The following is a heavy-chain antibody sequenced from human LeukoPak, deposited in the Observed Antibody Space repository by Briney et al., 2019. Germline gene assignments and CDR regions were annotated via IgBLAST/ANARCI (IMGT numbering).Heavy chain of an antibody. Sequence: GGSLRLSCAASGFTFSSYAMSWVRQAPGKGLEWVSAISGSGGSTYYADSVKGRFTISRDNSKNTLYLQMNSLRAEDTAVYYCAKDLGITIFGVVQDASDIWGQGTMVTVSS. CDR3: AKDLGITIFGVVQDASDI. CDR1: GFTFSSYA. D-gene: IGHD3-3*01. J-gene: IGHJ3*02. V-gene: IGHV3-23*01. CDR2: ISGSGGST.